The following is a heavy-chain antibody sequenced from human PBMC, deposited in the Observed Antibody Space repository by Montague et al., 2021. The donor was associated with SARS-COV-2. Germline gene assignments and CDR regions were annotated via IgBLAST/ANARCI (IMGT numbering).Heavy chain of an antibody. CDR1: GVSVNSGSHY. D-gene: IGHD3-3*01. CDR3: ARFWSGYVDK. V-gene: IGHV4-61*01. Sequence: SETLSLTSSLSGVSVNSGSHYWSWIRLPPGKPLEWLGYIYYTGESTHNRSLKSRVTISVDTSRIQFSLRLTSVAAADTAVYFCARFWSGYVDKWSQGTLVTVSS. J-gene: IGHJ4*02. CDR2: IYYTGES.